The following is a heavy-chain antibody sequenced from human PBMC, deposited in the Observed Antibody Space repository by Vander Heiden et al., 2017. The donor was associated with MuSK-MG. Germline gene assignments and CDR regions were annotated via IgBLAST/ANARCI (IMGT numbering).Heavy chain of an antibody. CDR2: ISSSRSYI. CDR3: ARDSRIYTT. CDR1: GFTFSSYS. D-gene: IGHD2-2*02. J-gene: IGHJ4*02. Sequence: EVQLVESGGGLVKPGGSLRLSCAASGFTFSSYSMNWVRQAPGKGLEWVSSISSSRSYIDYADSVKGRFTISRDNAKNSLYLQMNSLRAEDTAVYYCARDSRIYTTWGQGTLVTVSS. V-gene: IGHV3-21*01.